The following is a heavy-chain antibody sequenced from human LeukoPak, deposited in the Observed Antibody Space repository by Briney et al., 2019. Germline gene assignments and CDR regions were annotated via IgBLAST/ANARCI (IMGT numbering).Heavy chain of an antibody. D-gene: IGHD3-22*01. CDR2: ISSSGST. Sequence: SQTLSLACTVSGDSISSGDYYWSWIRQPAGKGLEWIGRISSSGSTNYNPSLKSRVTISVDTSKNQFSLKLSSVTAADTAVYFCARGPYSYASSGAFDIWGQGTMVTVSS. CDR3: ARGPYSYASSGAFDI. CDR1: GDSISSGDYY. V-gene: IGHV4-61*02. J-gene: IGHJ3*02.